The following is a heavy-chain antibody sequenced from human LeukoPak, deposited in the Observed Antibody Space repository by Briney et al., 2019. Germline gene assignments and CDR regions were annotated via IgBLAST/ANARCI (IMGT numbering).Heavy chain of an antibody. D-gene: IGHD2-8*01. Sequence: SETLSLTCTVSGGSISSYYWHWIRQPPGKGLEWIGYIYYSGSTNYNPSLKSRVTISVDTSKNQFSLKLSSVTAADTAVYYCARGYCTNGVCPVYYGMDVWGQGTTVTVSS. CDR3: ARGYCTNGVCPVYYGMDV. J-gene: IGHJ6*02. CDR2: IYYSGST. CDR1: GGSISSYY. V-gene: IGHV4-59*01.